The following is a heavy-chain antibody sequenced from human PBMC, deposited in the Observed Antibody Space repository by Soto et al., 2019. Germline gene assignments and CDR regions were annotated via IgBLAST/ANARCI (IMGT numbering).Heavy chain of an antibody. Sequence: ASVKVSCKASGYTFTSYAMHWVRQAPGQRLEWMGWINAGNGNTKYSQKFQGRVTITRDTSASTAYMELSSLRSEDTAVYYCARFPGFWSGYYNGMSYYGMDVWGQGTTVTVSS. CDR1: GYTFTSYA. J-gene: IGHJ6*02. D-gene: IGHD3-3*01. CDR2: INAGNGNT. CDR3: ARFPGFWSGYYNGMSYYGMDV. V-gene: IGHV1-3*01.